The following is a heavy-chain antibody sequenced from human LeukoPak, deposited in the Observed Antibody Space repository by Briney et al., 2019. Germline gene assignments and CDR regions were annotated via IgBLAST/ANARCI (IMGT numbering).Heavy chain of an antibody. CDR3: AKDSREGFYFYAMDV. CDR1: GFTFSSYG. V-gene: IGHV3-23*01. CDR2: ISGSVGST. Sequence: GESLRLSCAVSGFTFSSYGMNWVSQAPGEGLEWVSTISGSVGSTYHADSVKGRFTISRDNSKNTLYLQMNSLRAGDTVVYYCAKDSREGFYFYAMDVWGQGATVTVSS. J-gene: IGHJ6*01.